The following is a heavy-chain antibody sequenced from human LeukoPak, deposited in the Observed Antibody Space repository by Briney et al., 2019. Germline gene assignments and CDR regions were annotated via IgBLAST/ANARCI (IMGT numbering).Heavy chain of an antibody. CDR3: ARERGAITMIVVVIRAPYFDY. CDR2: IIPILGIA. J-gene: IGHJ4*02. D-gene: IGHD3-22*01. Sequence: SVKVSCKASGYTFTSYGISWVRQAPGQGLEWMGRIIPILGIANYAQKFQGRVTITADKSTSTAYMELSSLRSEDTAVYYCARERGAITMIVVVIRAPYFDYWGQGTLVTVSS. CDR1: GYTFTSYG. V-gene: IGHV1-69*04.